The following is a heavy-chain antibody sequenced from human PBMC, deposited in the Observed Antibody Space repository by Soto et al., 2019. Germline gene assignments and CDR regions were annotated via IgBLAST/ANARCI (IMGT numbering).Heavy chain of an antibody. Sequence: PGKGLEWVGRIKSKTDGGTTDYAAPVKGRFTISRDDSKNTLYLQMNSLKTEDTAVYYCTTGNYYGSVGGYFDYWGQGTLVTVSS. CDR2: IKSKTDGGTT. D-gene: IGHD3-10*01. V-gene: IGHV3-15*07. J-gene: IGHJ4*02. CDR3: TTGNYYGSVGGYFDY.